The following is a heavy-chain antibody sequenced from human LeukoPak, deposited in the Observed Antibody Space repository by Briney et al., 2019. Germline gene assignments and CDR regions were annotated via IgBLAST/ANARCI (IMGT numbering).Heavy chain of an antibody. D-gene: IGHD4-11*01. CDR3: AKQDYSNYGFDY. Sequence: SETLSLTCAVYGGSFSGYYWSWIRQPPGKGLEWIGEINHSGGTKYNPSLKSRVTISVDTSKNQFSLKLSSVTAADTAVYYCAKQDYSNYGFDYWGQGTLVTVSS. CDR2: INHSGGT. CDR1: GGSFSGYY. J-gene: IGHJ4*02. V-gene: IGHV4-34*01.